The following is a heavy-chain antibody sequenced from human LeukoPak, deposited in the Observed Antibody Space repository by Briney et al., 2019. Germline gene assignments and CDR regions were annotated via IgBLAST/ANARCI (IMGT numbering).Heavy chain of an antibody. CDR2: IHGSGGSP. V-gene: IGHV3-23*01. Sequence: GESLRLSCAASGFTFSSYAMSWVRQAPGKGLEWVSAIHGSGGSPDYPDSVKGRFTISRNNSKNTLYLQINSLRAEDTAVYYCAKGPVDYYDSSGYYPVPYNWFDPWGQGTLVTVSA. J-gene: IGHJ5*02. CDR3: AKGPVDYYDSSGYYPVPYNWFDP. D-gene: IGHD3-22*01. CDR1: GFTFSSYA.